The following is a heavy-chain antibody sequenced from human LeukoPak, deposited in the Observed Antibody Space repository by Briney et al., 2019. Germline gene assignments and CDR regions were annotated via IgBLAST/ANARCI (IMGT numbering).Heavy chain of an antibody. CDR1: GGSFSGYY. V-gene: IGHV4-34*01. CDR2: INHSRST. Sequence: SETLSLTCAVYGGSFSGYYWSWIRQPPGKRLECIGKINHSRSTNYNPSLKSRVTISVDTSKNRFSLKLSSVTAADTAVYYCAREAGATTTYYFDYWGQGTLVTVSS. D-gene: IGHD1-26*01. CDR3: AREAGATTTYYFDY. J-gene: IGHJ4*02.